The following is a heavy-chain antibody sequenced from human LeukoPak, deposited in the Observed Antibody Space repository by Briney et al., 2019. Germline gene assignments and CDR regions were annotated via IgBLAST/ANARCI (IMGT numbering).Heavy chain of an antibody. J-gene: IGHJ3*02. CDR3: TTDMTEWWELLEYHAFDI. CDR1: GFTFSSYW. D-gene: IGHD1-26*01. CDR2: INTDGSST. Sequence: PGGSLRLSCAASGFTFSSYWMHWVRHAPGKGLVWVSRINTDGSSTSYADSVKGRFTISRDDSKNTLYLQMNSLKTEDTAVYYCTTDMTEWWELLEYHAFDIWGQGTMVTVSS. V-gene: IGHV3-74*01.